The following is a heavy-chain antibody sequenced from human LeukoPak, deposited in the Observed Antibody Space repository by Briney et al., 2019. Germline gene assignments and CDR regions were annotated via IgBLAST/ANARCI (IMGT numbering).Heavy chain of an antibody. CDR2: IYYSGST. J-gene: IGHJ4*02. Sequence: SETLSLTCTVSGGAMSSYYCGWIRQPPGKGLEWIGSIYYSGSTNYNPSLKSRVTISVDTSKNQFSLRLSSVTAADTAVYYCARDHRGYSYGLFDNWGQGTLVTVSS. D-gene: IGHD5-18*01. CDR3: ARDHRGYSYGLFDN. V-gene: IGHV4-59*01. CDR1: GGAMSSYY.